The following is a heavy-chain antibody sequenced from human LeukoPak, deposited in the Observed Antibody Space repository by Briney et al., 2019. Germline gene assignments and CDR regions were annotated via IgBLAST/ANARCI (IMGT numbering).Heavy chain of an antibody. Sequence: GGSLRLSCAASGFTFNNYAMTWVRQGPGKGLEWVSAISGSGGSTYYADSVKGRFTISRDNYKSTLYLQINSLRAEDAAEYYCAKGTRSGTYYFDYWGQGTLVTVSS. CDR3: AKGTRSGTYYFDY. CDR1: GFTFNNYA. J-gene: IGHJ4*02. D-gene: IGHD1-26*01. CDR2: ISGSGGST. V-gene: IGHV3-23*01.